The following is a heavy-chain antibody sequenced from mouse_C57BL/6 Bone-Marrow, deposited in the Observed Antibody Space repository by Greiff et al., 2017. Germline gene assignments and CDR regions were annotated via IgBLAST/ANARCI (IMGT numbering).Heavy chain of an antibody. CDR2: IDPNSGGT. Sequence: QVHVKQPGAELAKPGASVKLSCKASGYTFTSYWMHWVKQRPGRGLEWIGRIDPNSGGTKYNEKFKGKATLTVDKPSSTAYMQLSSLTSEDSAVYYYARCSYDNHYAMDYWGQGTSVTVSS. CDR3: ARCSYDNHYAMDY. CDR1: GYTFTSYW. D-gene: IGHD2-12*01. J-gene: IGHJ4*01. V-gene: IGHV1-72*01.